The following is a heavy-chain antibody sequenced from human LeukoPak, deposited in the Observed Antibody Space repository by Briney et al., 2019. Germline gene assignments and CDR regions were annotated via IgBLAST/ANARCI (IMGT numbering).Heavy chain of an antibody. D-gene: IGHD3-3*01. CDR3: ARAETYYDFWSGYYTTNWFDP. CDR2: INPNSGGT. J-gene: IGHJ5*02. V-gene: IGHV1-2*02. Sequence: EASVKVSCKASGYTFTIYYMHWVRQAPGQGLEWMGWINPNSGGTNYAQKFQGRVTMTRDTSISTAYMELSRLRSDDTAVYYCARAETYYDFWSGYYTTNWFDPWGQGTLVTVSS. CDR1: GYTFTIYY.